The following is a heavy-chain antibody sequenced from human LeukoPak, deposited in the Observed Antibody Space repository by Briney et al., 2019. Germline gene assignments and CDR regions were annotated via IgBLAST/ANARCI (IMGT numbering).Heavy chain of an antibody. Sequence: SETLSLTCTVSGGSISSYYWTWIRQPPGKGLEWIGYIYNSGSTNYNPSLKSRVTISLDTSRNRFSLKLTSVTAADTAVYYCARDHSSSSEDYWGQGTLVTVSS. CDR3: ARDHSSSSEDY. V-gene: IGHV4-4*08. CDR1: GGSISSYY. D-gene: IGHD6-13*01. J-gene: IGHJ4*02. CDR2: IYNSGST.